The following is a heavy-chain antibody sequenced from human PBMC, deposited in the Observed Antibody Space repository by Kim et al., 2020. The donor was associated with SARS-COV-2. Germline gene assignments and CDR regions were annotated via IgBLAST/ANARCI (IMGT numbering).Heavy chain of an antibody. CDR3: ARRAFPEYRIRGVIGLLDP. CDR1: GFTFGIYA. Sequence: GGSLRLSCAASGFTFGIYAIHWVRQVTGKGLEWVAVISYDGNNKYYADSVKGRFTISRDKATKTVFLQMNSLRAEDSAVYYCARRAFPEYRIRGVIGLLDPWGQGTVVTVSS. D-gene: IGHD3-10*01. J-gene: IGHJ5*02. V-gene: IGHV3-30*04. CDR2: ISYDGNNK.